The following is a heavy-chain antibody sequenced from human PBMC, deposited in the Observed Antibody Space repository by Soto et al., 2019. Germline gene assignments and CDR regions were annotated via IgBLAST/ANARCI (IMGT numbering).Heavy chain of an antibody. V-gene: IGHV1-69*02. CDR3: ARPYGDYRIVAFDI. CDR1: GGTFSSYT. CDR2: IIPILGIA. Sequence: QVQLVQSGAEVKKPGSSVKVSCKASGGTFSSYTISWVRQAPGQGLEWMGRIIPILGIANYAQNFQGRVTITADKDTSTAYMELSSLRYEVTVVYYCARPYGDYRIVAFDIWAQVTMVTVSS. D-gene: IGHD4-17*01. J-gene: IGHJ3*02.